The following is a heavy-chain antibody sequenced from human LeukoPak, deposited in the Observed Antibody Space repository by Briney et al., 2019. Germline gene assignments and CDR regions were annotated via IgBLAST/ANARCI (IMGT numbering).Heavy chain of an antibody. V-gene: IGHV3-74*01. CDR1: GFTFSSYW. J-gene: IGHJ4*02. D-gene: IGHD3-22*01. CDR3: ARAARGRSSGYYFFDY. Sequence: GGSLRLSCAASGFTFSSYWMHWVRQAPGKELVWVSRINSDGSSTSYADSVKGRFTISRDNAKNTLYLQMNSLRAEDTAVYYCARAARGRSSGYYFFDYWGQGTLVTVSS. CDR2: INSDGSST.